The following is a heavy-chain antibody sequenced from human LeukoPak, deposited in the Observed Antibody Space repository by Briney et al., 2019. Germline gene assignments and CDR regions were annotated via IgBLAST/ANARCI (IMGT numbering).Heavy chain of an antibody. Sequence: SDTLSLTCAVYGGSFSGYYWSWLRQPPGKGLEWIGEINHSGSTNYNPSLKSRVTISVDTSKNQFSLKLSSVTAADTAVYYCARGAYYDSSGYYYRDYYYYMDVWGKGTTVTVSS. J-gene: IGHJ6*03. D-gene: IGHD3-22*01. CDR2: INHSGST. CDR1: GGSFSGYY. CDR3: ARGAYYDSSGYYYRDYYYYMDV. V-gene: IGHV4-34*01.